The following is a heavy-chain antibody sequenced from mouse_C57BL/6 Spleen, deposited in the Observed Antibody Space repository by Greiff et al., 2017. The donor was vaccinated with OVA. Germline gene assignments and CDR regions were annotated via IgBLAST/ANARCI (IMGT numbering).Heavy chain of an antibody. J-gene: IGHJ4*01. CDR1: GYTFTSYW. Sequence: QVQLQQPGAELVMPGASVKLSCKASGYTFTSYWMHWVKQRPGQGLEWIGGIDPSDSYTNYNQKFKGKSTLTVDKSSSTAYMQLSSLTSEDSAVYYCARHDYAMDYWGQGTSVTVSS. CDR3: ARHDYAMDY. CDR2: IDPSDSYT. V-gene: IGHV1-69*01.